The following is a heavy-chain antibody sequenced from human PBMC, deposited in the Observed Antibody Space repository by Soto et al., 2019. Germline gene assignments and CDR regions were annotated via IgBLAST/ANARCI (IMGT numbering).Heavy chain of an antibody. Sequence: GGSLRLSCAASGFTFSSYWMSWVRQAPWKGLEWVANIKQDGSEKYYVDSVKGRFTISRDNAKNSLYLQMNSLRAEDTAVYYCARDPSIVLVPAATYYYYYYGMDVWGQGTTVTVSS. D-gene: IGHD2-2*01. CDR3: ARDPSIVLVPAATYYYYYYGMDV. V-gene: IGHV3-7*01. CDR2: IKQDGSEK. J-gene: IGHJ6*02. CDR1: GFTFSSYW.